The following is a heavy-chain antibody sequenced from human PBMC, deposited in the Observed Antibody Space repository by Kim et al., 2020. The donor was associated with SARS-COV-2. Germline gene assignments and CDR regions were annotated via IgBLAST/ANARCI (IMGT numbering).Heavy chain of an antibody. CDR3: AKDQYDDILTGYYTGMDV. CDR1: GFTFSSYA. CDR2: ISGSGGST. J-gene: IGHJ6*02. V-gene: IGHV3-23*01. Sequence: GGSLRLSCAASGFTFSSYAMTWVRQAPGKGLEWVSAISGSGGSTYYADSVKGRFTISRDNSKNTLYLQMNSLRAEDTAVYYCAKDQYDDILTGYYTGMDVWGQGTTVTVSS. D-gene: IGHD3-9*01.